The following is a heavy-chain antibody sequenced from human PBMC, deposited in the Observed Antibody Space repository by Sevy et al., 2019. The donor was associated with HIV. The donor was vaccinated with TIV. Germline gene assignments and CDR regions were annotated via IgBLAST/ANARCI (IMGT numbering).Heavy chain of an antibody. J-gene: IGHJ4*02. CDR1: GFTFSSYA. CDR2: ISYDGSNK. CDR3: ARDLGGSGLDY. V-gene: IGHV3-30-3*01. D-gene: IGHD3-16*01. Sequence: GGSLRLSCAASGFTFSSYAMHWVRQAPGKGLEWVAVISYDGSNKYYADSVKGRFTISRDNSKNTLYLQMNSLRAEDTAVYSCARDLGGSGLDYWGQGTLVTVSS.